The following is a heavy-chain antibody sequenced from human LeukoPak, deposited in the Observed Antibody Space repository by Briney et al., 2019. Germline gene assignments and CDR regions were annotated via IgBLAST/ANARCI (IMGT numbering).Heavy chain of an antibody. CDR1: GVSISNYY. Sequence: SETLSLTCTVSGVSISNYYWAWIRQPAGKGLKWIGRIYSSGKTNYNPSLKSRVTMSVDTSNNQFSLRLSSVTAADTAVYFCARLTYSDSSQLYYYYYYLDVWGKGTTVTVSS. J-gene: IGHJ6*03. CDR2: IYSSGKT. V-gene: IGHV4-4*07. CDR3: ARLTYSDSSQLYYYYYYLDV. D-gene: IGHD6-6*01.